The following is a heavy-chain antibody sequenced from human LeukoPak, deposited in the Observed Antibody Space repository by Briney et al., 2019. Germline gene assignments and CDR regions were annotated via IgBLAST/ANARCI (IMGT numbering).Heavy chain of an antibody. J-gene: IGHJ4*02. D-gene: IGHD6-6*01. CDR3: ARAAYSSSYAAGY. CDR1: GGTFSTYA. Sequence: ASVKVSCKASGGTFSTYAISWVRQAPGQGLEWMGGIIPIFGTANYAQKFQGRVTITADESMSTAYMELSSLRSEDTAVYYCARAAYSSSYAAGYWGQGTLVTVSS. V-gene: IGHV1-69*13. CDR2: IIPIFGTA.